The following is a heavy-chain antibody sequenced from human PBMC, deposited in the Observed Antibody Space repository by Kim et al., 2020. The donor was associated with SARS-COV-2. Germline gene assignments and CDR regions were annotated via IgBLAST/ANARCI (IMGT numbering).Heavy chain of an antibody. CDR3: ARVNSFFGVVLDY. J-gene: IGHJ4*02. Sequence: SETLSLTCTVSGGSIISGGYYWSWIRQHPGKGLEWIGYIYYSGSTYYNPSLKSRVTISVDTSKNQFSLKLSSVTAADTAVYYCARVNSFFGVVLDYWGQGTLVTVSS. CDR1: GGSIISGGYY. V-gene: IGHV4-31*03. CDR2: IYYSGST. D-gene: IGHD3-3*01.